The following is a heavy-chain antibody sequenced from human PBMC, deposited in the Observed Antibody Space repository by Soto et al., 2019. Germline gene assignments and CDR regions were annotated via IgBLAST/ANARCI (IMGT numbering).Heavy chain of an antibody. D-gene: IGHD7-27*01. Sequence: QVQLVQSGGGVVQPGRSLRLSCAASGFIFSNYGMHWVRQAPGKGLVWVAVISHHGKVQYYADSVKGRFTISRDNSNDTLYLQMNSLRADDTAAYYCAKESTPGVSHILDMWGQGTMVTVSS. CDR3: AKESTPGVSHILDM. J-gene: IGHJ3*02. V-gene: IGHV3-30*18. CDR1: GFIFSNYG. CDR2: ISHHGKVQ.